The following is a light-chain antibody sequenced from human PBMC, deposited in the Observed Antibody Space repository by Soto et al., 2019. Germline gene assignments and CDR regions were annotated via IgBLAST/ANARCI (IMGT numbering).Light chain of an antibody. V-gene: IGLV2-14*01. CDR3: SSYTTSSFVV. Sequence: QSVLTQSASVSGSPGQSTTISCTGTSSDVGDYNFVSWYQQHPGKAPKLMIYEVSNRPSGVSNRFSGSKSGNTASLTISGLQAEDEADYFCSSYTTSSFVVFGGGTKVTVL. CDR2: EVS. CDR1: SSDVGDYNF. J-gene: IGLJ2*01.